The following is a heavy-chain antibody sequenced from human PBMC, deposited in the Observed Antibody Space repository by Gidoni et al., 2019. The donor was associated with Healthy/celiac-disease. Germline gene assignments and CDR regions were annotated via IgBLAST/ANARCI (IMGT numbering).Heavy chain of an antibody. Sequence: QVTLKESGPVLVKPTETLTLTCTVSGFSLSNARLGVSWIRQPPGKALEWLAHILSNDEKSYSTSLKSRLTISKDTSKSQVVLTMTNMDPVDTATYYCARVYVGYCSSTSCYQFDYWGQGTLVTVSS. CDR3: ARVYVGYCSSTSCYQFDY. D-gene: IGHD2-2*01. CDR1: GFSLSNARLG. J-gene: IGHJ4*02. V-gene: IGHV2-26*01. CDR2: ILSNDEK.